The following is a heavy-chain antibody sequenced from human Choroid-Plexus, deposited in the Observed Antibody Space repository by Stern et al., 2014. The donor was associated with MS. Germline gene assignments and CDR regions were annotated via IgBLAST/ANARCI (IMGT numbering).Heavy chain of an antibody. V-gene: IGHV1-2*02. CDR1: GYIFTGYY. CDR3: ARDQRGITIFGVVTDYYYLGMDV. D-gene: IGHD3-3*01. J-gene: IGHJ6*02. Sequence: VQLVESGAEVKKLGASVKVSCKTSGYIFTGYYIHWVRQAPGQGLEWMAWINPNTGGTKYAQKFQGRVTISRDTSISTAYVELSSLTSDDTAVYYCARDQRGITIFGVVTDYYYLGMDVWGQGTTVTVSS. CDR2: INPNTGGT.